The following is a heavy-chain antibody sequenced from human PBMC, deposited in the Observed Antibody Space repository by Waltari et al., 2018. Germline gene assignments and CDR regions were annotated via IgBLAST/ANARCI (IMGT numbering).Heavy chain of an antibody. J-gene: IGHJ4*02. CDR3: ARQGLYCRSSNCVGLDFSH. Sequence: QESGPGLLKPSETLSLTCAVSGGSVTDTSYFWGWIRQAPGKGLEWLGNIYYDGNTHYNPSLKSRGSISVDTSQKQFSLKLTSVTATDTAVYYCARQGLYCRSSNCVGLDFSHWGQGTLVAVSS. D-gene: IGHD2-2*01. CDR2: IYYDGNT. V-gene: IGHV4-39*01. CDR1: GGSVTDTSYF.